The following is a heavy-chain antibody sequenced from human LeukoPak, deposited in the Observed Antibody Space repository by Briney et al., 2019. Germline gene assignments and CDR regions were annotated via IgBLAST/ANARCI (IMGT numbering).Heavy chain of an antibody. CDR2: IYYSGST. CDR3: ARAGSSYYYYMDV. CDR1: VGCISSSSYY. J-gene: IGHJ6*03. V-gene: IGHV4-39*07. Sequence: PSDTLSLTCTVSVGCISSSSYYWVWIRPPPGKGLEWIGSIYYSGSTYYNPSLKSRVTISVDTSKNQFSLKLSSVTAADTAVYYCARAGSSYYYYMDVWGKGTTVTVSS. D-gene: IGHD3-10*01.